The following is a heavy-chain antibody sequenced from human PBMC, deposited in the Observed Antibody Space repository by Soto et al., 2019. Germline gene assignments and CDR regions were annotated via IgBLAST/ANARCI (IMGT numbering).Heavy chain of an antibody. Sequence: EVQLLESGGGLVQPGGSLRLSCAASGFTFSSYAMSWVRQAPGKGLEWVSVISGSGGSTYYADAVKGRFTISGDNSKNTLYLQMNSLRAEDSALYYCAKDLRNGMDVWGQGTTVTVSS. CDR1: GFTFSSYA. V-gene: IGHV3-23*01. CDR2: ISGSGGST. CDR3: AKDLRNGMDV. J-gene: IGHJ6*02. D-gene: IGHD5-12*01.